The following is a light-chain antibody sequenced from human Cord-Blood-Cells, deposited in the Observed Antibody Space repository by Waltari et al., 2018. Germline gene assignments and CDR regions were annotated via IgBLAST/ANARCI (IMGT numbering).Light chain of an antibody. J-gene: IGLJ2*01. Sequence: NFMLTQPHSVSESPGKTVTISCTGSSGRIARNYLQWYQQRPGSAPTTVIYEDNQRPSGVPDRFSGSIDSSSNSASLTISGLKTEDEADYYCQSYDSSNVVFGGGTKLTVL. CDR1: SGRIARNY. V-gene: IGLV6-57*02. CDR3: QSYDSSNVV. CDR2: EDN.